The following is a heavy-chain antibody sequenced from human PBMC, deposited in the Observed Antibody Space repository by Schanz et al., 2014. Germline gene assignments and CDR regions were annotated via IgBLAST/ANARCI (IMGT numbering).Heavy chain of an antibody. Sequence: QVQLVESGGGVVQPGGSLRLSCVASGFTVSSNYMSWVRQAPGKGLEWVSYISGNGYTTYTADSMKGRFTISRDNAKNSLYLQMNSLRDEDTAVYYCARGGATRFDYWGQGTLVTVSS. V-gene: IGHV3-11*04. CDR1: GFTVSSNY. J-gene: IGHJ4*02. CDR2: ISGNGYTT. D-gene: IGHD1-26*01. CDR3: ARGGATRFDY.